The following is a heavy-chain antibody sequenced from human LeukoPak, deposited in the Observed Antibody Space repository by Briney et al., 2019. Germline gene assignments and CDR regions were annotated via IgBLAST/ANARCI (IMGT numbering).Heavy chain of an antibody. V-gene: IGHV3-23*05. J-gene: IGHJ4*02. CDR1: GFTFSNYG. CDR3: AKGDTGVIRRYYLDS. CDR2: TDTSGVIT. D-gene: IGHD5-18*01. Sequence: LPGGSLRLSCAASGFTFSNYGMSWVRQAPGKGLEWVSVTDTSGVITYYTDSVKGRFTISRDNSKNTLNLQMDSLRVEDTAVYYCAKGDTGVIRRYYLDSWGQGTLVTVSS.